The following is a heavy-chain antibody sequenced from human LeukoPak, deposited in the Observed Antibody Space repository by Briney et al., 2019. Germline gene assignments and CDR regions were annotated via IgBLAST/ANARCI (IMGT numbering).Heavy chain of an antibody. CDR1: RFTFSTYG. CDR3: AKDRGSGNYFDF. D-gene: IGHD3-10*01. V-gene: IGHV3-30*02. J-gene: IGHJ4*02. Sequence: GGSLRLSCAASRFTFSTYGMHWVRQAPGKGLEWVAFIRYDGTNKYYADSVKGRFTISRDNSMNTLYLQMNSLKTEDTALYYCAKDRGSGNYFDFWGQGTLVTVSS. CDR2: IRYDGTNK.